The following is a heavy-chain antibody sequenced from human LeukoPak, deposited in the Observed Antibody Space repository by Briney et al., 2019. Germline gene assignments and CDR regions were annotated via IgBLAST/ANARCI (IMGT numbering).Heavy chain of an antibody. V-gene: IGHV1-2*02. CDR2: INPNSGGT. CDR3: AREGRRIAATQKLNWFDP. CDR1: GYTFTGYY. D-gene: IGHD6-13*01. Sequence: GASVKVSCKASGYTFTGYYMHWVQQAPGQGLEWMGWINPNSGGTNYAQKFQGRVTMTRDTSISTAYMELSRLRSDDTAVYYCAREGRRIAATQKLNWFDPWGQGTLVTVSS. J-gene: IGHJ5*02.